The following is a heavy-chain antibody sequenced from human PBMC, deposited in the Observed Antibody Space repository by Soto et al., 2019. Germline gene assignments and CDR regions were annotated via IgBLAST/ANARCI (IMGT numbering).Heavy chain of an antibody. Sequence: GGSLRLSCAASGFTFSSYGMHWVRQAPGKGLEWLATIKMDASEKKYVDSVKGRFTMSRDNAKNSLYLQMDSLRAEDTAVYYCARDSGEGAGASVNHYLDEWGHGPMVTVSS. CDR2: IKMDASEK. CDR3: ARDSGEGAGASVNHYLDE. V-gene: IGHV3-7*01. D-gene: IGHD3-10*01. CDR1: GFTFSSYG. J-gene: IGHJ4*01.